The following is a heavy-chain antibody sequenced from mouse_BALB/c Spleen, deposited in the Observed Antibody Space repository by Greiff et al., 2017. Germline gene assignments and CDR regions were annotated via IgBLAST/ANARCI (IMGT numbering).Heavy chain of an antibody. D-gene: IGHD2-14*01. Sequence: EVQLVESGGGLVQPGGSLRLSCATSGFTFTDYYMSWVRQPPGKALEWLGFISNRANGYKSADSASVKGRFTISSDNYQSILYIHRNTLRAEDSATYDCERDGGYRSWFAYWGQGTLVTVSA. V-gene: IGHV7-3*02. CDR2: ISNRANGYKS. J-gene: IGHJ3*01. CDR3: ERDGGYRSWFAY. CDR1: GFTFTDYY.